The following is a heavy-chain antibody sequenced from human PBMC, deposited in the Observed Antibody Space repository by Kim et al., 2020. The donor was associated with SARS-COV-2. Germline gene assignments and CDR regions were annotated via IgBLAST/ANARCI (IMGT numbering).Heavy chain of an antibody. CDR3: AVDDKGNGFDP. J-gene: IGHJ5*02. Sequence: TTSNPPLKSRITISLATSTNQFSRKVSSVTAADTAVYYCAVDDKGNGFDPWGQGTLVTVSS. CDR2: T. D-gene: IGHD3-22*01. V-gene: IGHV4-59*01.